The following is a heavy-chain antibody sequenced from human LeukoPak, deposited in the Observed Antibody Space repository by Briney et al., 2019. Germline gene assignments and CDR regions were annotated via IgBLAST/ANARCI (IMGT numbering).Heavy chain of an antibody. V-gene: IGHV3-23*01. D-gene: IGHD2-8*01. CDR2: ISGTGGRT. CDR1: GFTFSNYA. Sequence: QPGGSLRLSCTASGFTFSNYAMTWVRQAPGKGLEWVSSISGTGGRTYSADSVKGRFTISRDNSKNTLYLQMKNLRVEHTAVYYCARDLGYCTNGVCHTRFDYWGQGTLVAVSS. CDR3: ARDLGYCTNGVCHTRFDY. J-gene: IGHJ4*02.